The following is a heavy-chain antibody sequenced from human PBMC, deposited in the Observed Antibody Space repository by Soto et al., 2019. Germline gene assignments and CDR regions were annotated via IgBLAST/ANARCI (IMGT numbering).Heavy chain of an antibody. CDR1: GFRFSDHY. CDR3: ASDPYYYASGF. D-gene: IGHD3-10*01. Sequence: QVQLVESGGGLVEPGGSLRLSCAASGFRFSDHYMTWIRQAPGKGLEWVSKISGDATTTYYADSVKGRFTVCRDNAKNSVYLQMNSLRAEDTAVYYCASDPYYYASGFWGQGTLVTVSS. CDR2: ISGDATTT. V-gene: IGHV3-11*01. J-gene: IGHJ4*02.